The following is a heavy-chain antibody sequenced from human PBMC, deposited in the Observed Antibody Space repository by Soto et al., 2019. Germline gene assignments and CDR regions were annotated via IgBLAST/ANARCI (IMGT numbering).Heavy chain of an antibody. CDR3: ARSTGSGSYYSYYYGMDV. V-gene: IGHV4-34*01. D-gene: IGHD3-10*01. CDR1: GGSLSGYY. J-gene: IGHJ6*02. Sequence: PSETLSLTCAVYGGSLSGYYWSWIRQPPGKGLEWIGEINHSGSTNYNPSLKSRVTISVDTSKNQFSLKLSSVTAADTAVYYCARSTGSGSYYSYYYGMDVWGQGTTVTVSS. CDR2: INHSGST.